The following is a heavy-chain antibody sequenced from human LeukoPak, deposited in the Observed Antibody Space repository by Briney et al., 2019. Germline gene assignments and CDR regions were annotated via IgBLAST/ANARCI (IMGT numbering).Heavy chain of an antibody. CDR1: GFTFSSHV. CDR2: IRSDGSST. CDR3: ARDSSGWGFDY. Sequence: GGSLRLSCAASGFTFSSHVMSWVRQAPGKGLLWVSGIRSDGSSTIYADSVKGRFTISRDNARNTLYLQVNSLRAEDTAVYYCARDSSGWGFDYWGQGSLVTVSS. V-gene: IGHV3-74*01. D-gene: IGHD6-25*01. J-gene: IGHJ4*02.